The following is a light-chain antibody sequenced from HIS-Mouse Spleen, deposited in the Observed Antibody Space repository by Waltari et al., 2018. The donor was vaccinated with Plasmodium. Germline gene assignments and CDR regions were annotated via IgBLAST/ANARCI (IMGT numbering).Light chain of an antibody. CDR1: SSHVGSYHL. CDR2: EGS. V-gene: IGLV2-23*01. CDR3: CSYAGSSTWV. J-gene: IGLJ3*02. Sequence: QSALTQPASVSGSPGQSIPISCTGPSSHVGSYHLSPWYQQHPGKAPKLMIYEGSKRPSGVSNRFSGSKSGNTASLTISGLQAEDEADYYCCSYAGSSTWVFGGGTKLTVL.